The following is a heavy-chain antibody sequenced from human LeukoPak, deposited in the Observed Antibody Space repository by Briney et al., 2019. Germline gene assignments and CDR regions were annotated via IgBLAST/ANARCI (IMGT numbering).Heavy chain of an antibody. CDR1: GYTFTGYY. Sequence: ASVKVSCKASGYTFTGYYMHWGRQAPGQGLGGMGWINPNIGGTNYAQKFQGRVTMTRDTSISTAYMELSRLRSDDTAVYYCAREMSLTMVRGEDYYYYYMDVWGKGPTVTVSS. V-gene: IGHV1-2*02. CDR3: AREMSLTMVRGEDYYYYYMDV. J-gene: IGHJ6*03. CDR2: INPNIGGT. D-gene: IGHD3-10*01.